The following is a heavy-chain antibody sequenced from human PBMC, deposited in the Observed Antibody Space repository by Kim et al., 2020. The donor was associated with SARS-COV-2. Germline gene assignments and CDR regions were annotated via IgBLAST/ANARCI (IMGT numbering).Heavy chain of an antibody. CDR2: IYPGDSDT. D-gene: IGHD6-19*01. J-gene: IGHJ5*02. CDR1: GYSFTSYW. V-gene: IGHV5-51*01. CDR3: ARRYPYSSVWYIPNHWFDP. Sequence: GESLKISCKGSGYSFTSYWIGWVRQMPGKGLEWMGIIYPGDSDTRYSPSFQGQVTISADKSISTAYLQWSSLKASDTAMYYCARRYPYSSVWYIPNHWFDPWGQGTLVTVSS.